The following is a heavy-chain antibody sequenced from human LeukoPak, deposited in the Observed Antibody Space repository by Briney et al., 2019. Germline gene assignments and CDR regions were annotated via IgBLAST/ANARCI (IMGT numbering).Heavy chain of an antibody. V-gene: IGHV4-59*01. J-gene: IGHJ4*02. D-gene: IGHD3-22*01. Sequence: SKTLSLTCTVSGGSISSYYWSWIRQPPGKGLEWIGYIYYSGSTNYNPSLKSRVTISVDTSKNQFSLKLSSVTAADTAVYYCARAGVHYYDSSGYYYYFDYWGQGTLVTVSS. CDR1: GGSISSYY. CDR2: IYYSGST. CDR3: ARAGVHYYDSSGYYYYFDY.